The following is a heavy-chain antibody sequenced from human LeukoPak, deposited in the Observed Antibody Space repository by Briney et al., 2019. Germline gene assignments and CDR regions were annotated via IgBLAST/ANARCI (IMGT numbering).Heavy chain of an antibody. CDR1: GGSISSYY. CDR2: IYYSGST. V-gene: IGHV4-59*01. D-gene: IGHD2-15*01. Sequence: SETLSLTCTVSGGSISSYYWSWIRQPPGKGLEWIGYIYYSGSTNYNPSLKSRVTMSVDTSKNQFSLKLSSVTAADTAVYYCARAHCSGGSCYPDYWGQGTLVTVSS. J-gene: IGHJ4*02. CDR3: ARAHCSGGSCYPDY.